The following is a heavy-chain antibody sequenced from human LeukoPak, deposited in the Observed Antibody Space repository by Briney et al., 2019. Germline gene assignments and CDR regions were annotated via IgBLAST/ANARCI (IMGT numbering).Heavy chain of an antibody. V-gene: IGHV4-39*01. CDR2: IYYSGST. CDR3: ARSNSGSYYVYYYYYGMDV. D-gene: IGHD1-26*01. J-gene: IGHJ6*02. Sequence: SEPLSLTCTVSGGSISSSSYYWGWIRQPPGKGLEWIGSIYYSGSTYYNPSLKSRVTISVDTSKNQFSLKLSSVTAADTAVYYCARSNSGSYYVYYYYYGMDVWGQGTTVTVSS. CDR1: GGSISSSSYY.